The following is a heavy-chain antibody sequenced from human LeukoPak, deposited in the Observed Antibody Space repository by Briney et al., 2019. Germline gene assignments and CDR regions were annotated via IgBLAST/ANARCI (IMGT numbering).Heavy chain of an antibody. J-gene: IGHJ3*02. V-gene: IGHV4-59*01. Sequence: KPSETLSLTCTVSGGSISSYYWSWIRQPPGKGLEWIGYIYYSGSTNYNPSLKSRVTISVDTSKKQFSLKLSSVTAADTAVYYCARSSYDYAADASDIWGQGTMVTVSS. CDR2: IYYSGST. D-gene: IGHD3-10*01. CDR3: ARSSYDYAADASDI. CDR1: GGSISSYY.